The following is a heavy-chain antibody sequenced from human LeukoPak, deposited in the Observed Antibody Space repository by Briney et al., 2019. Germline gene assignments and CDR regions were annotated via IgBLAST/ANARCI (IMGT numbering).Heavy chain of an antibody. CDR1: GFTFSTYG. D-gene: IGHD4-17*01. Sequence: SGGSLRLSCAASGFTFSTYGMHWVRQAPGKGLEWVAVISYDGSNKYYGDSVKGRFTISRDNPKNTLYLQMNSLRAEDTAVYYCAKDFGPYGDYGSFDYWGQGTLVTVSS. CDR3: AKDFGPYGDYGSFDY. J-gene: IGHJ4*02. CDR2: ISYDGSNK. V-gene: IGHV3-30*18.